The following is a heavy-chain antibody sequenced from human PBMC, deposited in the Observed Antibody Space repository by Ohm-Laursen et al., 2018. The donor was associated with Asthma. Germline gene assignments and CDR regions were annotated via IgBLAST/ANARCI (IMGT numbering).Heavy chain of an antibody. Sequence: SLRLSCAASGFTFSSYGMHWVRQAPGKGLEWVAVIWYDGSNKYYADSVKGRFTISRDNSKNTLYLQMNSLRAEDTAVYYCAKAMLSGIVGATTADYWGQGTLVTVSS. V-gene: IGHV3-33*06. CDR1: GFTFSSYG. D-gene: IGHD1-26*01. CDR3: AKAMLSGIVGATTADY. J-gene: IGHJ4*02. CDR2: IWYDGSNK.